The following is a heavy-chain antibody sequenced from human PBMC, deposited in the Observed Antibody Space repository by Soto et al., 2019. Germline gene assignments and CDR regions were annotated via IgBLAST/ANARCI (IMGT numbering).Heavy chain of an antibody. J-gene: IGHJ6*02. CDR3: ARDLGCGGDCYSSDYYGMDV. V-gene: IGHV1-69*13. Sequence: SVKVSCKASGGTFSSYAISWVRQAPGQGLECMWGIIPIFGTANYAQKFQGRVTITADESTSTAYMELSSLRSEDTAVYYCARDLGCGGDCYSSDYYGMDVWGQGTTVTVSS. CDR2: IIPIFGTA. D-gene: IGHD2-21*02. CDR1: GGTFSSYA.